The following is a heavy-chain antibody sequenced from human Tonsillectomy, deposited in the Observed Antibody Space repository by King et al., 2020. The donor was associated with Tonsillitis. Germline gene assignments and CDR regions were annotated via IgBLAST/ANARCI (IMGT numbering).Heavy chain of an antibody. D-gene: IGHD3-16*01. J-gene: IGHJ4*02. V-gene: IGHV3-30*02. CDR2: VRSDGSQK. CDR3: AKDRHIGSGGYAGDS. CDR1: GFTFSSYG. Sequence: VQLVESGGGVVQPGGSLRLSCEGSGFTFSSYGMHWVRQAPGKGLEWVATVRSDGSQKYHPESVKGRLTISRDNSRNTMWLQVNSLTVDDTAVYYCAKDRHIGSGGYAGDSWGQGILVTVS.